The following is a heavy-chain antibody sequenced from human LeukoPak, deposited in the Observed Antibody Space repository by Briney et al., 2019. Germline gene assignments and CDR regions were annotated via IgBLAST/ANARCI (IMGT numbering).Heavy chain of an antibody. CDR3: ARRRGLYNYYYYGMDV. D-gene: IGHD5-24*01. Sequence: SETLSLTCAVYGGSFSGYYWSWIRQPPGKGLEWIGEINHSGSTSYNPSLKSRVTISVDTSKNQFSLKLSSVTAADTAVYYCARRRGLYNYYYYGMDVWGQGTTVTVSS. CDR1: GGSFSGYY. J-gene: IGHJ6*02. V-gene: IGHV4-34*01. CDR2: INHSGST.